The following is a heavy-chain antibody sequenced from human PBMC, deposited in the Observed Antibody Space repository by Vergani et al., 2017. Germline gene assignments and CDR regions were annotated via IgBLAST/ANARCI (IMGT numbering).Heavy chain of an antibody. CDR3: SRSGGSGSYYMP. D-gene: IGHD3-10*01. Sequence: QVQLQQWGAGLLKPSETLSLTCAVYGGSFSGYYWSWIRQHPGKGLEWIGYIYYSGSTYYNPSLKSRVTISVDTSKNQFSLKLSSVTAADTAVYYCSRSGGSGSYYMPWGQGTLVTVSS. J-gene: IGHJ5*02. CDR2: IYYSGST. CDR1: GGSFSGYY. V-gene: IGHV4-34*03.